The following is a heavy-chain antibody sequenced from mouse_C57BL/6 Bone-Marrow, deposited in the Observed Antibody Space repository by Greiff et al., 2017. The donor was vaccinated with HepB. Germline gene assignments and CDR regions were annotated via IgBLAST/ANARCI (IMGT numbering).Heavy chain of an antibody. CDR3: TRGGDYYGSSPFDY. D-gene: IGHD1-1*01. CDR2: IDPETGGT. CDR1: GYTFTDYE. J-gene: IGHJ2*01. V-gene: IGHV1-15*01. Sequence: QVQLQQSGAELVRPGASVTLSCKASGYTFTDYEMHWVKQTPVHGLEWIGAIDPETGGTAYNQKFKGKAILTADKSSSTAYMELRSLTSEDSAVYYCTRGGDYYGSSPFDYGGQGTTLTVSS.